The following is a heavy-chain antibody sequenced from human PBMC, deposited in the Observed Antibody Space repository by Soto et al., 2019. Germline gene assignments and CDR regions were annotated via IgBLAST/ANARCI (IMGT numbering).Heavy chain of an antibody. J-gene: IGHJ4*02. Sequence: QVQLQESGPGLVKPSQTLSLTCTVSGGSISSGHYYWSWIRQPPGKGLEWIGFISYSASTYYSTSLKSRVTIAVDTSKSQFSLNLSCVTAADTAVYYCATMGTPATGLYFFDSWGQGSLVTVSS. CDR3: ATMGTPATGLYFFDS. V-gene: IGHV4-30-4*01. CDR2: ISYSAST. CDR1: GGSISSGHYY. D-gene: IGHD2-15*01.